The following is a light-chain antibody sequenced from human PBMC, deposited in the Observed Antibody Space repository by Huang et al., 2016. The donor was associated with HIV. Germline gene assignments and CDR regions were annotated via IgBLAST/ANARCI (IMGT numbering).Light chain of an antibody. Sequence: DIQMIQYPSSLSACAGDRVTITCRASQSISTHLSWYQQRPGRAATHLIYGVSSLHSGVPSRFSGSGSGTYFTLVISGLQPEDFAAYYCQQSYSNPLTFGGGTKVDIK. J-gene: IGKJ4*01. V-gene: IGKV1-39*01. CDR2: GVS. CDR1: QSISTH. CDR3: QQSYSNPLT.